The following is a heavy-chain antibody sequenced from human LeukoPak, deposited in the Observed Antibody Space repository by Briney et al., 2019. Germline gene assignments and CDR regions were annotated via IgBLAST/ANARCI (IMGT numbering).Heavy chain of an antibody. J-gene: IGHJ5*02. Sequence: GASVKVSCKASGYTFTSYDINWVRQATGQGLEWMGWMNPNSGNTGYAQKFQGRVTITRNTSISTAYMELSSLRSEDTAVYYCATAKGYSSSSGYCSGGSCYPVGWFDPWGQGTLVTVSS. CDR2: MNPNSGNT. V-gene: IGHV1-8*01. CDR3: ATAKGYSSSSGYCSGGSCYPVGWFDP. D-gene: IGHD2-15*01. CDR1: GYTFTSYD.